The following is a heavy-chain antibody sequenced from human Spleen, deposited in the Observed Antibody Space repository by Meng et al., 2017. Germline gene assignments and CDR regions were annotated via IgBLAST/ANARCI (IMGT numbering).Heavy chain of an antibody. Sequence: QVQLQDLGPGLVRPSGTLSLTCAASGGSISTTNWCICVRQPPGKGLKCIGEVYHTGSANYSPSLKSRVTILVDKSKNQFSLRLSSVTAADTAVYYCAKMPWVAAAGTTIDFDYWGQGTLVTVSS. J-gene: IGHJ4*02. CDR1: GGSISTTNW. V-gene: IGHV4-4*02. D-gene: IGHD6-13*01. CDR2: VYHTGSA. CDR3: AKMPWVAAAGTTIDFDY.